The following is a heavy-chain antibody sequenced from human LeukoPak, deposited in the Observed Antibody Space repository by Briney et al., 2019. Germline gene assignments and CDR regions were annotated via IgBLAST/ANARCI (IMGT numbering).Heavy chain of an antibody. CDR1: GFTFSSYA. J-gene: IGHJ4*02. Sequence: PGGSPRLSCAASGFTFSSYAMSWVRQAPGKGLEWVSAISGSGGRTYYADSVKGRFTISRDNSKNTLYLQMNSLRAEDTAVYYCAKDLTIFGVVSYFDYWGQGTLVTVSS. CDR3: AKDLTIFGVVSYFDY. CDR2: ISGSGGRT. V-gene: IGHV3-23*01. D-gene: IGHD3-3*01.